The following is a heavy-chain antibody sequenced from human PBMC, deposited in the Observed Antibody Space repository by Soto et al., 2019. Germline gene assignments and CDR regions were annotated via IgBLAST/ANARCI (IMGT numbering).Heavy chain of an antibody. V-gene: IGHV3-23*01. Sequence: EVQLLESGGALVQPGGSLRLSCAASGFTFTTYAMSWVRQAPGKGLEWVSIISGGADTTSYADSVKGRFSISRDNSKDTVVLQMNSLRAEESGVYYCARNSGTMGTSTRVLDFWGQGTLVTVSS. J-gene: IGHJ4*02. CDR3: ARNSGTMGTSTRVLDF. CDR2: ISGGADTT. D-gene: IGHD3-10*01. CDR1: GFTFTTYA.